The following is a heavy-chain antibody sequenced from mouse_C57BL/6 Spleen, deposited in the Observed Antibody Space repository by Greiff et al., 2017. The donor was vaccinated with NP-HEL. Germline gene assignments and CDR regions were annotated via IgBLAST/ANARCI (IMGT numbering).Heavy chain of an antibody. CDR2: IWSDGST. CDR3: ARQDGSSYDYAMDY. D-gene: IGHD1-1*01. V-gene: IGHV2-6-1*01. J-gene: IGHJ4*01. CDR1: GFSLTSYG. Sequence: VQGVESGPGLVAPSQSLSITCTVSGFSLTSYGVHWVRQPPGQGLEWLVVIWSDGSTTYNSAPNSRLSLSKVNSKSQVFLEKNRLRTDDTAMYYCARQDGSSYDYAMDYWGQGTSVTVSS.